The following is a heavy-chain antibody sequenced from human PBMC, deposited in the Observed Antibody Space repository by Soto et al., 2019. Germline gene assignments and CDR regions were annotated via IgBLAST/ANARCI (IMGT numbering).Heavy chain of an antibody. CDR2: IWYDGSNK. D-gene: IGHD3-3*01. CDR3: ARGMSGIYDFYNWFDP. Sequence: QVQLVESGGGVVQPGRSLRLSCAASGFTFSSYGMHWVRQAPGKGLEWVAVIWYDGSNKYYADSVKGRFTISRDNSKNSLYLQMNSLRAEDTAVYYCARGMSGIYDFYNWFDPWGQGTLVTVSS. J-gene: IGHJ5*02. V-gene: IGHV3-33*01. CDR1: GFTFSSYG.